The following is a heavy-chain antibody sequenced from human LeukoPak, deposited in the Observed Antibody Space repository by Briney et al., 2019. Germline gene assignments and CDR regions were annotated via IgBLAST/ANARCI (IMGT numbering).Heavy chain of an antibody. Sequence: ASVKVSCKASGYTFTNYGITWVRQAPGQGLEWMGWISASNGDTHYSEKFQDRITVTTDTSTSTAYMELRSLRSDDTAVYYCASSKGGAGFDYWGQGTLVTVSS. D-gene: IGHD3-16*01. CDR2: ISASNGDT. CDR3: ASSKGGAGFDY. V-gene: IGHV1-18*01. J-gene: IGHJ4*02. CDR1: GYTFTNYG.